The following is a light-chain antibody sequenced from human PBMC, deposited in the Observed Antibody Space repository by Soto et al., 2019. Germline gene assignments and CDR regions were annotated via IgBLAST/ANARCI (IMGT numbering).Light chain of an antibody. V-gene: IGKV1-27*01. CDR2: GAS. CDR3: QKYNNVPFT. Sequence: DTQMTQSPYSLSASVGDRVTITCRASEAISIYLAWYQQKPGKVPNLLIYGASTLQSGVPSRFSGSGSGTDFTLTISSLQPGDVATYYCQKYNNVPFTFGPGTKVEIK. J-gene: IGKJ3*01. CDR1: EAISIY.